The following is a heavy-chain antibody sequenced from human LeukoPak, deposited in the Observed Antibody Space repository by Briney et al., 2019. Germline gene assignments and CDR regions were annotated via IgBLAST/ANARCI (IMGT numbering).Heavy chain of an antibody. V-gene: IGHV3-7*01. CDR2: IKQDGSEK. J-gene: IGHJ4*02. Sequence: GGSLRLSCAASGFTFSSYWTSWVRQAPGKGLEWVANIKQDGSEKYYVDSVKGRFTISRDNAKNSLYLQMNSLRAEDTAVYYCARDRFSSTAAGTVFDYWGQGTLVTVSS. D-gene: IGHD6-13*01. CDR3: ARDRFSSTAAGTVFDY. CDR1: GFTFSSYW.